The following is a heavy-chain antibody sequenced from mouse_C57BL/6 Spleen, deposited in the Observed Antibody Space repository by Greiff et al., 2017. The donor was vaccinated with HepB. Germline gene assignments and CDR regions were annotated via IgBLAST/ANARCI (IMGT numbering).Heavy chain of an antibody. CDR1: GYTFTSYG. Sequence: VQLQQSGAELARPGASVKLSCKASGYTFTSYGISWVKQRTGQGLEWIGEIYPRSGNTYYNEKFKGKATLTADKSSSTAYMELRSLTSEDSAVYFCARWLLPPYWYFDVWGTGTTVTVSS. V-gene: IGHV1-81*01. CDR3: ARWLLPPYWYFDV. J-gene: IGHJ1*03. CDR2: IYPRSGNT. D-gene: IGHD2-3*01.